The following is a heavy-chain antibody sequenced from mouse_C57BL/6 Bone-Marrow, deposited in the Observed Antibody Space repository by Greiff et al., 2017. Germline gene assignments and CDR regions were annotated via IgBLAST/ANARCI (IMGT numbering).Heavy chain of an antibody. J-gene: IGHJ2*01. CDR3: TTLLLLWLRRGDY. CDR1: GYNFKDYC. Sequence: DVQLVESGAELVRPGASVKLSCTASGYNFKDYCMHWVKQRPGQGLEWIGRIDPEDGDTEYAPKFQGKATMTADTSSHTAYLQLSSLTSEDTAVYYCTTLLLLWLRRGDYWGQGTTLTVSS. D-gene: IGHD2-2*01. CDR2: IDPEDGDT. V-gene: IGHV14-1*01.